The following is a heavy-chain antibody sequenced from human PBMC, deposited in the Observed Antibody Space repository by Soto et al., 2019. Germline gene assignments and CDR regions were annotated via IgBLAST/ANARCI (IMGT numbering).Heavy chain of an antibody. V-gene: IGHV3-30*03. Sequence: GGSLRLSCAVSGFTVSTYGMHWVRQAPGKGLEWVAVISYDGSNKYYADSVKGRFTISRDNSKNTLYLQMNSLRAEDTAVYYCAPWFGAFDYWGQGTLVTVSS. J-gene: IGHJ4*02. CDR1: GFTVSTYG. CDR2: ISYDGSNK. D-gene: IGHD3-10*01. CDR3: APWFGAFDY.